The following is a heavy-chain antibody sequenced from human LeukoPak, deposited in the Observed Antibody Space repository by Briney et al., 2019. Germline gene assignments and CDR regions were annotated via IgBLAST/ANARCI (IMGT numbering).Heavy chain of an antibody. J-gene: IGHJ4*02. CDR3: ARRGMGKGKYDFWSDPFDY. CDR1: GGSISSSSYY. D-gene: IGHD3-3*01. V-gene: IGHV4-39*01. CDR2: IYYSGST. Sequence: SETLSLTCTVSGGSISSSSYYWGWIRQPPGKGLEWIGSIYYSGSTYYNPSLKSRVTISVDTSKNQFSLKLSSVTAADTAVYYCARRGMGKGKYDFWSDPFDYWGQGTLVTVSS.